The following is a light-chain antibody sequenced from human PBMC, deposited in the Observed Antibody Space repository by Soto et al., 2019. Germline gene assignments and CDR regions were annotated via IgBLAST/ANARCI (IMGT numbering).Light chain of an antibody. CDR2: EVS. Sequence: QSALTQPASVSGSPGQSINISCTGTSSDVGSYNYVSWYQQHPGKAPKLMIYEVSDRPSGISSRFSGSKSDSTASLIISGLQTAEEADYYCCSYNSSSTLFGSRT. J-gene: IGLJ6*01. CDR3: CSYNSSSTL. CDR1: SSDVGSYNY. V-gene: IGLV2-14*01.